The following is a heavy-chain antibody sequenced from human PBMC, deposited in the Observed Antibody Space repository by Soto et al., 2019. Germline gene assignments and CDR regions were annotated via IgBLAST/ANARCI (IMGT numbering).Heavy chain of an antibody. V-gene: IGHV3-23*01. D-gene: IGHD3-10*01. J-gene: IGHJ4*02. CDR3: AKALGRDFSDFDS. Sequence: EVQLLESGGGLVQPGGSLRLSCEASGFTFSSNAMTWVRQAPGKGLEWVSAISDSGGSTSYADSVAGRFTISRDNSRHTLYLQMNSLRAEDTAIYYCAKALGRDFSDFDSWGRGTQVTVSS. CDR1: GFTFSSNA. CDR2: ISDSGGST.